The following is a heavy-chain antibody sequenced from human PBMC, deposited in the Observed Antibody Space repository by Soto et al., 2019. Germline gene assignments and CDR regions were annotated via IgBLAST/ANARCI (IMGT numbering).Heavy chain of an antibody. J-gene: IGHJ6*03. CDR3: ARDSGDIVVVPAAMDYYYYYMDV. CDR1: GGTFSSYA. V-gene: IGHV1-69*13. CDR2: IIPIFGTA. D-gene: IGHD2-2*01. Sequence: ASVKVSCKASGGTFSSYAISWVRQAPGQGLEWMGGIIPIFGTANYAQKFQGRVTITADESTSTAYMELSSLRSEDTAVYYCARDSGDIVVVPAAMDYYYYYMDVWGKGTTVTVSS.